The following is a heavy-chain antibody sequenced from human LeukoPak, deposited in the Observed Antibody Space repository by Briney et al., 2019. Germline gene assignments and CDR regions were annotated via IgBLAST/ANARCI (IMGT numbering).Heavy chain of an antibody. CDR2: ISYDGSNK. CDR3: AKGYDSSGYYPWYFDY. D-gene: IGHD3-22*01. V-gene: IGHV3-30*18. J-gene: IGHJ4*02. CDR1: GFTFSSYG. Sequence: SGRSLRLSCAASGFTFSSYGMHWVRQAPGKRLEWVAVISYDGSNKYYADSVKGRFTISRDNSKNTLYLQMNSLRAKDTAVYYCAKGYDSSGYYPWYFDYWGQGTLVTVSS.